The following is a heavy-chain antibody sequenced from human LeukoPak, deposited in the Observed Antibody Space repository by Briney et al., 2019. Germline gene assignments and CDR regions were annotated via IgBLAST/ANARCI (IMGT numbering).Heavy chain of an antibody. CDR2: IKQDGSEK. CDR3: ARGLAYRGGDCRKYYFDY. J-gene: IGHJ4*02. V-gene: IGHV3-7*01. Sequence: GGSLRLSCAASGFTFSSYWMSWVRQAPGKGLEWVANIKQDGSEKYYVDSVKGRFTISRDNAKNSLYLQMNSLRADDTAVYYCARGLAYRGGDCRKYYFDYWGQGTLVTVSS. D-gene: IGHD2-21*02. CDR1: GFTFSSYW.